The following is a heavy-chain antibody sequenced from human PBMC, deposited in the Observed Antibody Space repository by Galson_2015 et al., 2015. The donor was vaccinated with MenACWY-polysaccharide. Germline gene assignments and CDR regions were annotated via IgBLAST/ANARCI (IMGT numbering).Heavy chain of an antibody. CDR1: GDSVSSHSAA. V-gene: IGHV6-1*01. CDR2: TYYRSKWYN. D-gene: IGHD3-16*01. CDR3: VRQPWQGAF. J-gene: IGHJ4*02. Sequence: CAISGDSVSSHSAAWNWIRQSPSRGLEWLGRTYYRSKWYNDYAVPVKSRITINADTSKNQCSLRLNSVTPEDTAVYYCVRQPWQGAFWGQGTLVTVSS.